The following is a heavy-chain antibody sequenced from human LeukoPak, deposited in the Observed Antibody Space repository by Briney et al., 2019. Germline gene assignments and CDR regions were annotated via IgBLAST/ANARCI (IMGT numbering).Heavy chain of an antibody. Sequence: GGSLRLSCAASGFTFSDYYMSWIRQAPGKGLEWVSYISSSGSYTNYADSVKGRFTISRDNAKNSLYLQMKSLRAEDTAVYYCARDMYGDFDYFDYWGQGTLVTVSS. V-gene: IGHV3-11*06. D-gene: IGHD4-17*01. CDR3: ARDMYGDFDYFDY. CDR2: ISSSGSYT. CDR1: GFTFSDYY. J-gene: IGHJ4*02.